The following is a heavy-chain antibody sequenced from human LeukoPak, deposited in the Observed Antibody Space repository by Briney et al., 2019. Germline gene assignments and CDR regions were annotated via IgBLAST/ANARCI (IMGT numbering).Heavy chain of an antibody. CDR3: ARLYYGSGSYYRLPDY. CDR1: GYSFTSYW. D-gene: IGHD3-10*01. CDR2: IYPGDSDT. V-gene: IGHV5-51*01. Sequence: GESLKISCKGSGYSFTSYWIGWVRQMRGKGLEWMGIIYPGDSDTRYSPSFQGQVTISADKSISTAYLQWSSLKASDTAMYYCARLYYGSGSYYRLPDYWGQGTLVTVSS. J-gene: IGHJ4*02.